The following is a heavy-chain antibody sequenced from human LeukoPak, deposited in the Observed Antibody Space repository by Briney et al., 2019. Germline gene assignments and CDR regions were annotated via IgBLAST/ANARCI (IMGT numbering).Heavy chain of an antibody. D-gene: IGHD6-13*01. V-gene: IGHV3-64D*06. CDR1: GFTFSSYA. J-gene: IGHJ4*02. CDR3: YSIAAAGCNFDY. CDR2: ISSNGGST. Sequence: GGSLRLSCSASGFTFSSYAMRWVRQAPGKGLEYVSAISSNGGSTYYADSVKGRFTISRDNSKNTLYLQMSSLRAEDTAVYYCYSIAAAGCNFDYWGQGTLVTVSS.